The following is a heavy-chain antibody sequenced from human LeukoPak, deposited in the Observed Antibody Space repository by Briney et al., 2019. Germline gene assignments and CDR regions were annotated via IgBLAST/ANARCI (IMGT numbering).Heavy chain of an antibody. Sequence: PGGSLRLSCAASGFTFSSYAMSWVRQAPGKGLEWVAVIWYDGSNKYYADSVKGRFTISRDNSKNTLYLQMNSLRAEDTAVYYCARDGITGTYRDYCFDYWGQGTLVTVSS. CDR3: ARDGITGTYRDYCFDY. CDR1: GFTFSSYA. CDR2: IWYDGSNK. J-gene: IGHJ4*02. V-gene: IGHV3-33*08. D-gene: IGHD1-7*01.